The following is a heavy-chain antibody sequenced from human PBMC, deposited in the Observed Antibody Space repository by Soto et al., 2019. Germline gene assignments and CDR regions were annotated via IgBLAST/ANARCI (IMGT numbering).Heavy chain of an antibody. Sequence: GGSLRLACASSYFDFMSYGIHWVRQAPGKGLEWVAASSYDGRETFYADSAKGRFTVSKEMSKNTAFLQMNALRHEDTAVYFCARDSGRPILNFDNWGQGTPVTVSS. J-gene: IGHJ4*02. V-gene: IGHV3-30*03. CDR3: ARDSGRPILNFDN. CDR1: YFDFMSYG. D-gene: IGHD3-10*01. CDR2: SSYDGRET.